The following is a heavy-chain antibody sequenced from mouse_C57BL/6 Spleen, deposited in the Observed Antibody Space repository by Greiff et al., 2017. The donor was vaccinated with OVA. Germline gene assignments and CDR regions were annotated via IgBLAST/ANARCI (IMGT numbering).Heavy chain of an antibody. J-gene: IGHJ2*01. CDR3: ASYYGSNYDFDY. V-gene: IGHV1-9*01. D-gene: IGHD1-1*01. Sequence: QVQLQQPGAELMKPGASVKLSCKASGYTFTGYWIEWVKQRPGHGLEWIGEILPGSGSTNYNEKFKGKATFTADTSSNPAYMQLSSLTPEDSAINYGASYYGSNYDFDYWGQGTTLTVSS. CDR1: GYTFTGYW. CDR2: ILPGSGST.